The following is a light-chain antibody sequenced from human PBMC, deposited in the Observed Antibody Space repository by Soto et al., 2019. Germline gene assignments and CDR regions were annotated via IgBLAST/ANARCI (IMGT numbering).Light chain of an antibody. Sequence: DIQMTQSPSSLSASVGDRVTITCQASQDIRNYLNWYQQKPGKAPNLLIYDASNLRAGVPSRFSGSGSGTEFTFPISSLPPEDIATYYCQHYDHLPPLSFGGGTKVEIK. J-gene: IGKJ4*01. CDR2: DAS. CDR3: QHYDHLPPLS. V-gene: IGKV1-33*01. CDR1: QDIRNY.